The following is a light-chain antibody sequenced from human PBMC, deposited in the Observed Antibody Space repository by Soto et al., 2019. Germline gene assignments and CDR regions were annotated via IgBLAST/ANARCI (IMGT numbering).Light chain of an antibody. V-gene: IGLV2-14*01. J-gene: IGLJ1*01. CDR2: EVN. CDR1: SSDVNGYKY. CDR3: CSYTGTSTPYV. Sequence: QSALPQPASVSGSPGQSITISCSGTSSDVNGYKYVSWYQQHPGKAPKLIIYEVNNRPSGVSNRFSGSKSGGTAPLTISGLQAEDEADYYCCSYTGTSTPYVFGTGTKVTVL.